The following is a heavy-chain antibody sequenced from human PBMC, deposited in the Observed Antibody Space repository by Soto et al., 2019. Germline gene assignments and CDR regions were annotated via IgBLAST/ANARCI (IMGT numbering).Heavy chain of an antibody. V-gene: IGHV3-23*01. CDR3: AKDEKQWLVDSDLGLFDY. CDR2: ISGSGGST. Sequence: EVQLLESGGGLVQPGGSLRLSCAASGFTFSSYAMSWVRQAPGKGLEWVSAISGSGGSTYYADSVKGRFTISRDNSKNTLYRQMNSLRAEDTAVYDGAKDEKQWLVDSDLGLFDYWGQGTLVTVSS. J-gene: IGHJ4*02. D-gene: IGHD6-19*01. CDR1: GFTFSSYA.